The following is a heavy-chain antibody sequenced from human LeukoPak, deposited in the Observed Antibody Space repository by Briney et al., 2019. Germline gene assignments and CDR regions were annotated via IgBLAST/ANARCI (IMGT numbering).Heavy chain of an antibody. CDR3: YGANAEH. J-gene: IGHJ1*01. V-gene: IGHV3-74*03. CDR2: TNTDGSST. D-gene: IGHD4-23*01. CDR1: GFTFSSYW. Sequence: GGSLRLSCAASGFTFSSYWMHWVRQAPGRGLVWVSGTNTDGSSTMYADSVKGRFTIARDNAKNTLYLQMNSLRAEDTAVYYCYGANAEHWGQGTLVTVSS.